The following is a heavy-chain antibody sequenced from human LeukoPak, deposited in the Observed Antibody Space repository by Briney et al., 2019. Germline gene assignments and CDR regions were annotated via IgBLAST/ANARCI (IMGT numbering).Heavy chain of an antibody. CDR1: GFTFDDYA. CDR2: ISWDGGST. Sequence: GGSLRLSCAASGFTFDDYAMHWVRQAPGKGLEWVSLISWDGGSTYYADSVKGRFTISRDNSKNSLYLQMNSLRAEDTALYYCAKDGGTVTTYTGYYYMDVWGKGTTVTVSS. J-gene: IGHJ6*03. D-gene: IGHD4-17*01. CDR3: AKDGGTVTTYTGYYYMDV. V-gene: IGHV3-43D*03.